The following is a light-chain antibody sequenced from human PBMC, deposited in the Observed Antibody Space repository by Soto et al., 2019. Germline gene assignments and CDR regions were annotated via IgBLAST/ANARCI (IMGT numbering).Light chain of an antibody. J-gene: IGLJ1*01. CDR1: SSNIGGNT. V-gene: IGLV1-44*01. CDR2: SYD. Sequence: QSVLTQPPSASVTPGQRVTISCSTSSSNIGGNTVNWYQQVPGTAPKLLIYSYDQRPSGVPDRFSGSKSGTSASLAISGLQSEDEADYYCAAWDASLNGYVFGTGTKVTVL. CDR3: AAWDASLNGYV.